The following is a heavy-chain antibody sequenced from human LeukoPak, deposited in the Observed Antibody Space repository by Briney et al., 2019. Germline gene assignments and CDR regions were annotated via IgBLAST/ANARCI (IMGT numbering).Heavy chain of an antibody. Sequence: ASVKVSCNASGYTFTDYHMHWVRQAPGQGLEWMGRINPHSGGTKYAQKFQGRVTMTRDTSINTAYMELSRLRSDDTAVYYCARERYYYDSGGPAFDYWGQGTLVTVSS. CDR2: INPHSGGT. J-gene: IGHJ4*02. V-gene: IGHV1-2*06. CDR1: GYTFTDYH. CDR3: ARERYYYDSGGPAFDY. D-gene: IGHD3-22*01.